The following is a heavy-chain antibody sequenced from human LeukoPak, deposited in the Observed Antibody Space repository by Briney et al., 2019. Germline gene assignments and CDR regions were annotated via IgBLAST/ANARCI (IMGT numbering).Heavy chain of an antibody. Sequence: GGSLRLSCLASGFTLSGYVMSWVRQAPGKGLEWVSAISGSGGSTYYAVSVKGRFTISRDNSKNTLYLQMNSLRAEDTAVYYWAKVRSGSYFDLWTWGQGTLVAVSS. CDR3: AKVRSGSYFDLWT. J-gene: IGHJ5*02. CDR1: GFTLSGYV. V-gene: IGHV3-23*01. D-gene: IGHD1-26*01. CDR2: ISGSGGST.